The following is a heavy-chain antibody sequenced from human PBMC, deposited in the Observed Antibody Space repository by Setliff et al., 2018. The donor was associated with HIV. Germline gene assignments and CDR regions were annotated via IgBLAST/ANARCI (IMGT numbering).Heavy chain of an antibody. CDR2: IYHSGST. V-gene: IGHV4-39*01. CDR1: GVSISSGTYY. CDR3: VSLPASYDFWSGDYRDWYFDV. D-gene: IGHD3-3*01. Sequence: SETLSLTCTVSGVSISSGTYYWGWVRQPPGKGLEWIGSIYHSGSTYYNPPLKSRATISVDTSNNQFSLKLNSVTAADTAVYYCVSLPASYDFWSGDYRDWYFDVWGRGTLVTVSS. J-gene: IGHJ2*01.